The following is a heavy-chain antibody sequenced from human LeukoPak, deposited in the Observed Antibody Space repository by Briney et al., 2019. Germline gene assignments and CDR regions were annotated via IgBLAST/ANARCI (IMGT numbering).Heavy chain of an antibody. Sequence: PSETLSLTCTVSGGSISSYYWSWIRQPAGKGLEWIGRIYTSGSTIYNPSLKSRVTMSIDTSKNQFSLKLSSVTAADTAVYYCARGRYESTRLSAYYYYYMDVWGKGTTVTVSS. CDR1: GGSISSYY. CDR2: IYTSGST. V-gene: IGHV4-4*07. D-gene: IGHD1-14*01. J-gene: IGHJ6*03. CDR3: ARGRYESTRLSAYYYYYMDV.